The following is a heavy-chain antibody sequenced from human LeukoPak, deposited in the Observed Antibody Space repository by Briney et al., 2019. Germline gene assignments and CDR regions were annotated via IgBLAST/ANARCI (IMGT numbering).Heavy chain of an antibody. J-gene: IGHJ4*02. CDR2: ISGSDGST. V-gene: IGHV3-23*01. D-gene: IGHD2/OR15-2a*01. CDR1: GFTVSNNY. Sequence: GGSLRLSCAASGFTVSNNYMSWVRQAPGKGLEWVSGISGSDGSTNYADSVKGRFTISRENSKNTLYLQMNSLRAEDTAVYYCAKDSAKKYDDYWGQGTLVTVSS. CDR3: AKDSAKKYDDY.